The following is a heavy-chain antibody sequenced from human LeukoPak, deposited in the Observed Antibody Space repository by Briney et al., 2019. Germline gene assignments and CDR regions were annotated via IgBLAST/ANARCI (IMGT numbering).Heavy chain of an antibody. Sequence: PGRSLRLSCAAYRFTFNSYAIHSVRQAPGKGLEWVAVISYDGSNKYYADSVKGRFTISRDNSKNTLYLQLDSLRPEDTAVYYCARDQLAYSGYDTLFDYWGQGTLVTVSS. CDR2: ISYDGSNK. V-gene: IGHV3-30*04. CDR3: ARDQLAYSGYDTLFDY. D-gene: IGHD5-12*01. J-gene: IGHJ4*02. CDR1: RFTFNSYA.